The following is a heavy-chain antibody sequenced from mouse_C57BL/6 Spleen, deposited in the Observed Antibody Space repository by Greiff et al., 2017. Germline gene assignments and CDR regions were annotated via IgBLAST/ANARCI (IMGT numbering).Heavy chain of an antibody. CDR3: ARSGYYYGSSYVPDY. V-gene: IGHV1-64*01. J-gene: IGHJ2*01. CDR1: GYTFTSYW. Sequence: QVQLQQPGAELVKPGASVKLSCKASGYTFTSYWMHWVKQRPGQGLEWIGMIHPNSGSTNYNEKFKSKATLTVDKSSSTAYMQLSSLTSEDSAVYYCARSGYYYGSSYVPDYWGQGTTLTVSS. D-gene: IGHD1-1*01. CDR2: IHPNSGST.